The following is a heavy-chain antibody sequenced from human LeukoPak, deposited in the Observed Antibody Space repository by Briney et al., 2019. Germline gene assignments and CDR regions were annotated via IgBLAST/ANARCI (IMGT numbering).Heavy chain of an antibody. V-gene: IGHV4-39*01. Sequence: PSETLSLTCTVSGGSISSSSYYWGWIRQPPGKGLEWIGSIYYSGSTSYNPSLKSRVTISVDTSKNQLSLKLSSVTAADTAVYYCARGYGDFRVEGRYFHSWGQGTLVTVSS. J-gene: IGHJ4*02. CDR3: ARGYGDFRVEGRYFHS. D-gene: IGHD4-17*01. CDR2: IYYSGST. CDR1: GGSISSSSYY.